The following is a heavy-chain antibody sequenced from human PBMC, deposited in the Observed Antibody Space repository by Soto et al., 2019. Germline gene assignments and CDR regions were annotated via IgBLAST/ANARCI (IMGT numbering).Heavy chain of an antibody. CDR1: GFTFSGSA. CDR3: TGTVAVTGNY. J-gene: IGHJ4*02. D-gene: IGHD6-19*01. CDR2: IRSKANSYAT. Sequence: EVQLVESGGGLVQPGGSLKLSCAASGFTFSGSAMHWVRQASGKGLEWVGRIRSKANSYATAYAASVKGRFTISRDDSKNTAYVKRNSLTTEDTAVDDCTGTVAVTGNYWSKGTLVNVSS. V-gene: IGHV3-73*02.